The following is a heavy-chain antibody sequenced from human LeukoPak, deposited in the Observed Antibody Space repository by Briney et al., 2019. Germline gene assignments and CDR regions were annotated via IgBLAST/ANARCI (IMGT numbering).Heavy chain of an antibody. CDR1: GFTFSSYS. Sequence: PGGSLRLSCAASGFTFSSYSMNWVRQAPGKGLEWVSAISGGGGRTYADSVKGRFTISRDNSKNTLYLQMNSLRAEDTAVYYCAKGTGYCDSSGYDPFDIWGQGTMVTVSS. D-gene: IGHD3-22*01. CDR3: AKGTGYCDSSGYDPFDI. CDR2: ISGGGGRT. V-gene: IGHV3-23*01. J-gene: IGHJ3*02.